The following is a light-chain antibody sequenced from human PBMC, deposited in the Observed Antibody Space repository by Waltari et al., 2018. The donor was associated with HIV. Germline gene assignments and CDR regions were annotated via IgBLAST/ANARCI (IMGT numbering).Light chain of an antibody. Sequence: QSVLTQPPSASGTPGQRVTISCSGSSSNIGRNYVYWHQQLPGTAPKLLIYRNNQRPSGVPDRFSGSKSGTSASLAINGLRSEDEADYYCAAWNDSLSGYVFGTGTTVTV. CDR2: RNN. CDR3: AAWNDSLSGYV. J-gene: IGLJ1*01. CDR1: SSNIGRNY. V-gene: IGLV1-47*01.